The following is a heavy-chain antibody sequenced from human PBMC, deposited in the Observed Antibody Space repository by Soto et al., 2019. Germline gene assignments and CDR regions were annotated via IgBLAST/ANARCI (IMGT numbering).Heavy chain of an antibody. CDR1: GLTFSDYN. V-gene: IGHV3-21*01. D-gene: IGHD3-22*01. CDR3: ATNRSSAVGWGG. Sequence: GGSLRLSCVASGLTFSDYNMNWLRQTPGKGLEWVSSIATRSNYIYYADSLKGRFTVSRDNARNSLYLHVDNLRAEGTAGYYCATNRSSAVGWGGRDKGPRLTVAS. CDR2: IATRSNYI. J-gene: IGHJ6*04.